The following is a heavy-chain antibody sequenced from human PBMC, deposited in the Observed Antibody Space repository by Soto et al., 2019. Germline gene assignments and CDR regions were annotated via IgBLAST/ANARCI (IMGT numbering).Heavy chain of an antibody. Sequence: QVTLKESGPVLVKPTETLTLTCTVSGFSLSNARMGVSWIRQPPGKALEWLAHIFSNDEKSYSTSLKSRLTISKDTSKSQVVLTMTNMDPVDTATYYCARIRRLSLRFLEGPEYWGQGTLVTVSS. CDR1: GFSLSNARMG. J-gene: IGHJ4*02. D-gene: IGHD3-3*01. CDR3: ARIRRLSLRFLEGPEY. V-gene: IGHV2-26*01. CDR2: IFSNDEK.